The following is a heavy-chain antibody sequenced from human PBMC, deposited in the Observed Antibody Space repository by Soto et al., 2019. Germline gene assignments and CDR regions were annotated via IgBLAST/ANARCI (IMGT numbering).Heavy chain of an antibody. D-gene: IGHD5-18*01. V-gene: IGHV4-31*03. J-gene: IGHJ6*04. CDR2: IYYSGST. Sequence: PSETLSLTCTVSGGSISSGGYYWSWIRQHPGKGLEWIGYIYYSGSTYYNPSLKSRVTISVDTSRNQFSLKLSSVTAADTAVYYFGRRSRVETNDNYYSGMAVGGKGTTATFSS. CDR1: GGSISSGGYY. CDR3: GRRSRVETNDNYYSGMAV.